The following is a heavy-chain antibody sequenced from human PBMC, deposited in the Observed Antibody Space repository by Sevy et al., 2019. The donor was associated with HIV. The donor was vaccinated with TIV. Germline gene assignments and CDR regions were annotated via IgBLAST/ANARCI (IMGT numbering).Heavy chain of an antibody. CDR1: GFIFGSYA. CDR3: ARDPGSCWSSFDY. J-gene: IGHJ4*02. V-gene: IGHV3-30-3*01. D-gene: IGHD6-13*01. Sequence: GGSLRLSCAASGFIFGSYAMNWVRQAPGKGLEWVAVISYDGSHKYYADSMKGRFTISRDSCKNTLYLQMHSLRTDDTAVYYCARDPGSCWSSFDYWGQGTLVTVSS. CDR2: ISYDGSHK.